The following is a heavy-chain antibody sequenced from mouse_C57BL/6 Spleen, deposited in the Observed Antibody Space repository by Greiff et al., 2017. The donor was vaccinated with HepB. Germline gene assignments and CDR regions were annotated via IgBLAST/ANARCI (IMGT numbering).Heavy chain of an antibody. CDR2: IYPGDGDT. V-gene: IGHV1-82*01. Sequence: QVQLQQSGPELVKPGASVKISCKASGYAFSSSWMNWVKQRPGKGLEWIGRIYPGDGDTNYNGKFKGKATLTADKSSSTAYMQLSSLTSEDSAVYFCAPDYDEGYYAMDYWGQGTSVTVSS. J-gene: IGHJ4*01. D-gene: IGHD2-4*01. CDR1: GYAFSSSW. CDR3: APDYDEGYYAMDY.